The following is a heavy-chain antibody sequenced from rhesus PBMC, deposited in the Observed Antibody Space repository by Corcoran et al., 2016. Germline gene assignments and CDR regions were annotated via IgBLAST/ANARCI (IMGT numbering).Heavy chain of an antibody. Sequence: QVQLQESGPGLVKPSETLSLTCAVSGASISSYWWTWIRQPPGKGLEWIGEINGNSGSTYYSTSLSSRVSMSKDASKNQFSLKLSSLTAADTAVYYCASEVVSWGQGVLVTVSS. CDR1: GASISSYW. V-gene: IGHV4-80*01. CDR2: INGNSGST. D-gene: IGHD3-9*01. CDR3: ASEVVS. J-gene: IGHJ4*01.